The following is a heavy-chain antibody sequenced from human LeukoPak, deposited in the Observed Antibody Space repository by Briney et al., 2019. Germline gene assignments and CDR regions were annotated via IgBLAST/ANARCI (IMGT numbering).Heavy chain of an antibody. CDR3: ARVGYYDSSGYYELDY. V-gene: IGHV1-69*13. CDR2: IIPIFGTA. D-gene: IGHD3-22*01. Sequence: SVKVSCKASGGTFSSYAISWVRQAPGQGLEWMGGIIPIFGTANYAQKFQGRVTITADESTSTAYMELSSLRSEDTAVYYCARVGYYDSSGYYELDYWGQGTLVTVSS. CDR1: GGTFSSYA. J-gene: IGHJ4*02.